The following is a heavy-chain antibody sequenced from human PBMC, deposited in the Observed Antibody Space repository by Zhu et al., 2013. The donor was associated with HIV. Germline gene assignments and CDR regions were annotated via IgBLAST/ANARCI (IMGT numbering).Heavy chain of an antibody. CDR1: GGTFSSYA. Sequence: QVQLVQSGAEVKKPGSSVKVSCKASGGTFSSYAISWVRQAPGQGLEWMGGIIPIFGTANYAQKFQGRVTITADESTSTAYMELSSLRSEDTAVYYCARANHTWTYYYGSGSYRPKYNWFDPWGRGNPGHRLL. V-gene: IGHV1-69*01. D-gene: IGHD3-10*01. J-gene: IGHJ5*02. CDR2: IIPIFGTA. CDR3: ARANHTWTYYYGSGSYRPKYNWFDP.